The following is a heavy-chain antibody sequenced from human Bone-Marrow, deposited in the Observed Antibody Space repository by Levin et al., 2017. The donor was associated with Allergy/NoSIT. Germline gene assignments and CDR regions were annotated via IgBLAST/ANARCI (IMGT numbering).Heavy chain of an antibody. CDR3: ARVRHDSSGYYDN. CDR2: ISTYSGNT. V-gene: IGHV1-18*01. Sequence: AASVKVSCKASGYTFTNYGITWVRRAPGQGLEWMGWISTYSGNTIYAKNVQDRVTITTDTSTSTAYVELRSLRSDDTAVYYCARVRHDSSGYYDNWGQGTLVTVSS. D-gene: IGHD3-22*01. J-gene: IGHJ4*02. CDR1: GYTFTNYG.